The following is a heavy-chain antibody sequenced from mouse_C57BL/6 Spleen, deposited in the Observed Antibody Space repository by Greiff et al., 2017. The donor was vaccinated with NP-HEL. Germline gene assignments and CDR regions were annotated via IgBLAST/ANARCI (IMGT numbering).Heavy chain of an antibody. CDR3: ARSGRVTTVEY. J-gene: IGHJ2*01. CDR2: IHPNSGST. V-gene: IGHV1-64*01. D-gene: IGHD1-1*01. Sequence: QVQLKESGAELVKPGASVKLSCKASGYTFTSYWMHWVKQRPGQGLEWIGMIHPNSGSTNYNEKFKSKATLTVDKSSSTAYMQLSSLTSEDSAVYYCARSGRVTTVEYWGQGTTLTVSS. CDR1: GYTFTSYW.